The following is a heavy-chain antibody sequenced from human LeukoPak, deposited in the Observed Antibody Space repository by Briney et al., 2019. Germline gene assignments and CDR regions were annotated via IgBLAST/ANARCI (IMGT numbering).Heavy chain of an antibody. CDR1: GGXVTSYY. CDR3: ARRGDY. Sequence: SETLSLTCTVSGGXVTSYYCSWLRQPPGKGLEWIGYITYSGSTNYNPSLKSRVTISVDTSKNQFSLKLSSVTAADTAVYFCARRGDYWGQGILVTVSS. V-gene: IGHV4-59*02. CDR2: ITYSGST. J-gene: IGHJ4*02.